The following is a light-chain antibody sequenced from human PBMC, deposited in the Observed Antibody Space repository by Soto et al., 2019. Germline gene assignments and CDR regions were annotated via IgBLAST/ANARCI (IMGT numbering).Light chain of an antibody. CDR2: DAS. Sequence: EIVLTQSPATLSFSPGQIAALSFRASQGIGSTLAWYQQKPGQTPKLLIYDASTRATGVPARFSGGGSGTEFTLTINSLQSEDFAVYYCQRYNRWPLSFGGGTKVDIK. CDR3: QRYNRWPLS. CDR1: QGIGST. J-gene: IGKJ4*01. V-gene: IGKV3-15*01.